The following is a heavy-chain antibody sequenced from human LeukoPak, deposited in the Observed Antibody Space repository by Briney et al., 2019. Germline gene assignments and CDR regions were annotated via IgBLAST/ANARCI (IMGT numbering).Heavy chain of an antibody. CDR3: ARGARFLEWLFQPFDY. CDR2: ISAYNGNT. D-gene: IGHD3-3*01. CDR1: GYTFTSYG. Sequence: ASVKVSCKASGYTFTSYGISWVRQAPGRGLEWMGWISAYNGNTNYAQKLQGRVTMTTDTSTSTAYMELRSLRSDDTAVYYCARGARFLEWLFQPFDYWGQGTLVTVSS. J-gene: IGHJ4*02. V-gene: IGHV1-18*01.